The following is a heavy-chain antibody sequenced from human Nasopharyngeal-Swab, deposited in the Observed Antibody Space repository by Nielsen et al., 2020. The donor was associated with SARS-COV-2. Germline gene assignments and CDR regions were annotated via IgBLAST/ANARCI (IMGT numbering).Heavy chain of an antibody. D-gene: IGHD2-2*01. Sequence: SETLSLTCAVSGGSFSANYWGWIRQPPGKGLEWIGEINHSGSTNYNPSLKSRVTISVDTSMNQVSLEVSSVTAADTAVYYCARGLSGVVPAPILGLGPYYYYYYMDVWGKGTTVTVSS. J-gene: IGHJ6*03. CDR2: INHSGST. CDR1: GGSFSANY. CDR3: ARGLSGVVPAPILGLGPYYYYYYMDV. V-gene: IGHV4-34*01.